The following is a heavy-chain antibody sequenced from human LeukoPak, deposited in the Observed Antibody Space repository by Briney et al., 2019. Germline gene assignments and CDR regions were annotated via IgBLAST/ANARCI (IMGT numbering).Heavy chain of an antibody. Sequence: ASVSVSFTASVYIFTKYYIRWVRRAPGQGLEWMGRINPSSGTTSYPHKFQARVTITRDTSTTTVYLDLSRLRSDATAPYYCARDRAFAGTKEDAFVNWGQGAMVTVSS. J-gene: IGHJ3*02. CDR2: INPSSGTT. CDR3: ARDRAFAGTKEDAFVN. V-gene: IGHV1-46*01. CDR1: VYIFTKYY. D-gene: IGHD3-3*02.